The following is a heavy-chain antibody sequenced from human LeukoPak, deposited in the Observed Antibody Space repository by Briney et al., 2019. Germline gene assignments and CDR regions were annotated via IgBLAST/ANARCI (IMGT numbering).Heavy chain of an antibody. CDR2: IHTGGGT. J-gene: IGHJ4*02. Sequence: SQTLSLTCTVSGGSSCSVSSGSYYWSWIRQPAGKGLEWIGRIHTGGGTKYTPSLKSRLASSRDTSKNQFSLKLPSVTAADTAVYYCARYCSSSSCYSDAFDYWGPGSLVTVSS. CDR1: GGSSCSVSSGSYY. CDR3: ARYCSSSSCYSDAFDY. D-gene: IGHD2-2*01. V-gene: IGHV4-61*02.